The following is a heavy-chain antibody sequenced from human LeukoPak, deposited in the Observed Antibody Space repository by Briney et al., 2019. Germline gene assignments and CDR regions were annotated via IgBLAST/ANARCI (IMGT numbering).Heavy chain of an antibody. CDR2: INPNSGGT. J-gene: IGHJ5*02. Sequence: ASVKVSCKASGYTFTGYYMHWVRQAPGQGLEWMGWINPNSGGTNYAQKFQGRVTMTRDTSISTAYMELSRLRSDDTAVYYCAREASYSSSSGYWFDPWGQGTLVTVSS. D-gene: IGHD6-6*01. CDR1: GYTFTGYY. V-gene: IGHV1-2*02. CDR3: AREASYSSSSGYWFDP.